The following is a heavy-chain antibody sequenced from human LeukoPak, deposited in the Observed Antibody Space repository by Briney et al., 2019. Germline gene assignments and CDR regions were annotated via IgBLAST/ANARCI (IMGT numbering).Heavy chain of an antibody. CDR2: IYSDGSNK. Sequence: PGKSLRLSCAASGFTFSDYGIHWVRQAPGKGLEWVGVIYSDGSNKYFIDSVKGRFTISRDDSKNTVFLQMNSLRVDDTSVYYCARDLKSGYMDSRGQGTLVTVSS. V-gene: IGHV3-33*01. D-gene: IGHD3-3*01. CDR3: ARDLKSGYMDS. CDR1: GFTFSDYG. J-gene: IGHJ4*02.